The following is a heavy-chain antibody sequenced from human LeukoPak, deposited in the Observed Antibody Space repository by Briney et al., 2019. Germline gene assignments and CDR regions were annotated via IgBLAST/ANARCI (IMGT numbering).Heavy chain of an antibody. Sequence: PSETLSLTCTVSGGSISSYYWSWIRQPPGKGLEWIGYIYYSGSINYNPSLKSRVTISVDTSKNQFSLKLSSVTAADTAVYYCARSEYDYVWGSYRYSPYYFDYWGQGTLVTVSS. CDR2: IYYSGSI. V-gene: IGHV4-59*12. D-gene: IGHD3-16*02. J-gene: IGHJ4*02. CDR3: ARSEYDYVWGSYRYSPYYFDY. CDR1: GGSISSYY.